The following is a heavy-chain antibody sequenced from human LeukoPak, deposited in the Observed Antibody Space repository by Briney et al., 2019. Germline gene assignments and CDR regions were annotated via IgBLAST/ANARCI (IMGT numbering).Heavy chain of an antibody. J-gene: IGHJ4*02. Sequence: PSETLSLTCTVSGGSISSYYWSWLRQPPGKGLEWIGYIYYSGSTNYNPSLKSRVTMSVDTSKNQFSLKLSSVTAADTAVYYCARGGDSSGYYYPVFDYWGQGTLVTVSS. V-gene: IGHV4-59*01. CDR3: ARGGDSSGYYYPVFDY. D-gene: IGHD3-22*01. CDR1: GGSISSYY. CDR2: IYYSGST.